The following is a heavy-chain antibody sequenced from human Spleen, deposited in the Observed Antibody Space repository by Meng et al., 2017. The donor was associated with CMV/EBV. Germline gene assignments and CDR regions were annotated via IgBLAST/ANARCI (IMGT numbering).Heavy chain of an antibody. J-gene: IGHJ4*02. D-gene: IGHD7-27*01. Sequence: VSGKASGGTVSHYTLSWVRQAPGQGLEWMGRIIPVLTKSNYAQKFQGRVTITADKSTGTAYMELSSLTSEDTAVYYCGTLTGAAAYYWGQGTLVTVSS. CDR2: IIPVLTKS. CDR3: GTLTGAAAYY. V-gene: IGHV1-69*02. CDR1: GGTVSHYT.